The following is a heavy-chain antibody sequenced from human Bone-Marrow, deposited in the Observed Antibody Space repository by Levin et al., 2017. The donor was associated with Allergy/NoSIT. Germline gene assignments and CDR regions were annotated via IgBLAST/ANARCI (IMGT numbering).Heavy chain of an antibody. CDR1: GFSLTTSGVS. CDR3: VHGGPSAGGNWLDR. D-gene: IGHD3-16*01. J-gene: IGHJ5*02. V-gene: IGHV2-5*02. Sequence: ESGPTLVKPTQTLTLTCTFSGFSLTTSGVSVGWIRQPPGKALEWLELLYWDDDKRYSPSLKSRLTITKDTSKNQVVLTMTNMDPVDTATFYCVHGGPSAGGNWLDRWGQGTLVTVSS. CDR2: LYWDDDK.